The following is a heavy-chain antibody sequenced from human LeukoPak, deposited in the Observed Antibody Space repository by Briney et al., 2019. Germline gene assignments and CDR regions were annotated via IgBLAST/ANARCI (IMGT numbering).Heavy chain of an antibody. CDR3: ARGRPVPVDY. D-gene: IGHD4-17*01. CDR1: GGSFSGYY. J-gene: IGHJ4*02. Sequence: SETLSLTCAVYGGSFSGYYWSWIRQPPGKGLEGIGEINHSGSTNYNPSLKSRVTISVDTSKNQFSLKLSSVTAADTAVYYCARGRPVPVDYWGQGTLVTVSS. V-gene: IGHV4-34*01. CDR2: INHSGST.